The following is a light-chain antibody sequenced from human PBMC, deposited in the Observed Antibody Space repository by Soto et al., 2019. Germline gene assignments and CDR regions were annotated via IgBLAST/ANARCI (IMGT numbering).Light chain of an antibody. CDR2: GAS. CDR3: QQYGSSPPGT. V-gene: IGKV3-20*01. Sequence: EIVLTQSPGTLSLSPGERATLSCRASQSVSSSYLAWYQQKPGQAPRLPIYGASSRATGIPDRFSGSVSGTDFTLAISRLEPEDFAVYYCQQYGSSPPGTFGQGTKVEIK. J-gene: IGKJ1*01. CDR1: QSVSSSY.